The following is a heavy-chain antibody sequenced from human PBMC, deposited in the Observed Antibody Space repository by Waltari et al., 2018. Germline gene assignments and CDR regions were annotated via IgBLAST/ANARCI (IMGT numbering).Heavy chain of an antibody. CDR3: ARGYCSGGSCFYGMDV. CDR1: GISVNINH. V-gene: IGHV3-66*01. D-gene: IGHD2-15*01. Sequence: EVQLVESGGGFVQPGGSLRLSCAASGISVNINHMSWVRQAPGKGLEWVEVIYSGGTTYYADSVKVRFTISRDNSKNTLYLQMYSLRAEDTALYYCARGYCSGGSCFYGMDVWGQGTTVTVSS. CDR2: IYSGGTT. J-gene: IGHJ6*02.